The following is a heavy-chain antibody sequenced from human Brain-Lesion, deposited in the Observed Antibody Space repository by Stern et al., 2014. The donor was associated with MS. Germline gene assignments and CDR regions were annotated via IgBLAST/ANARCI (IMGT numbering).Heavy chain of an antibody. Sequence: VQLVQSGGDLVQPGRSLRLSCAAFGFTFDDYAMHWVRQAPGKGLEWVAGIRWNSGTIGYADSVKGRFTTSRDNAYSSLYLQMNSLRPEDTALYYCARDITGSSAYFAYWGQGTLVTVPS. CDR3: ARDITGSSAYFAY. V-gene: IGHV3-9*01. CDR1: GFTFDDYA. CDR2: IRWNSGTI. J-gene: IGHJ4*02. D-gene: IGHD1-14*01.